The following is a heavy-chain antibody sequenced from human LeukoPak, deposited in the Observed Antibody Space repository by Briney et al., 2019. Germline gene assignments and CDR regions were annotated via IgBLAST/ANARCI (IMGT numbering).Heavy chain of an antibody. V-gene: IGHV4-34*01. J-gene: IGHJ6*02. CDR1: GGSFSGYY. D-gene: IGHD6-13*01. CDR3: ARATGYSSSWLPYSMDV. Sequence: SETLSLTCAVYGGSFSGYYWSWIRQPPGKGLEWIGEINHSGSTNYNPSLKSRVTISVDTSKNQFSLKLSSVTAADTAVYYCARATGYSSSWLPYSMDVWGQGTTVTVSS. CDR2: INHSGST.